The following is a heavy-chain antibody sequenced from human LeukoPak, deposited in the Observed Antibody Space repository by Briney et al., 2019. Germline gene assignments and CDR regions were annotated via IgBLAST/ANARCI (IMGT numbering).Heavy chain of an antibody. Sequence: SGGSLRLSCAASGFTLSSYAMSWVRQAPGKGLEWVANIKQDGSEKYYVDSVKGRFTISRDNAKNSLYLQMNSLRAEDTAVYYCARVTYTGVYYFDYWGQGTLVTVSS. V-gene: IGHV3-7*01. J-gene: IGHJ4*02. CDR1: GFTLSSYA. CDR2: IKQDGSEK. CDR3: ARVTYTGVYYFDY. D-gene: IGHD5-18*01.